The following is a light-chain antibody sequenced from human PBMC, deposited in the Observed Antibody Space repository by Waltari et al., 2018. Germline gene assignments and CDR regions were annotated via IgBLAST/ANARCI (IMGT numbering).Light chain of an antibody. CDR3: LQRGNWL. Sequence: EIVLTQSPATLSLSPGERATLSCRASHTVDNLLAWYQQKPGQPPRLPIYDTSTRATGTPARFSGSGSGADFTLTISSLEAEDFAVYYCLQRGNWLFGAGTRVEI. J-gene: IGKJ4*01. V-gene: IGKV3-11*01. CDR1: HTVDNL. CDR2: DTS.